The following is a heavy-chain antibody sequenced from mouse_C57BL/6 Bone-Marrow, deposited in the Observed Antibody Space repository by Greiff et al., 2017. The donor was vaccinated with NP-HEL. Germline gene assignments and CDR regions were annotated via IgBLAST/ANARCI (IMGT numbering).Heavy chain of an antibody. CDR3: ARGEYYYGSSYWYFDV. CDR1: GYTFTNYW. CDR2: IYPGGGYT. D-gene: IGHD1-1*01. J-gene: IGHJ1*03. V-gene: IGHV1-63*01. Sequence: VQLQQSGAELVRPGTSVKMSCKASGYTFTNYWIGWAKQRPGHGLEWIGDIYPGGGYTNYNEKFKGKATLTADKSSSTAYMQLSSLTSEDSAIYYCARGEYYYGSSYWYFDVWGTGTTVTVSS.